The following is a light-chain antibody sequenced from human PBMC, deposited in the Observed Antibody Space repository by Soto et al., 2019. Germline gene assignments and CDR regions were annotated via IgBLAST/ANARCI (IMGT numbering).Light chain of an antibody. Sequence: DIQMTQSPSTLSASVGDRVTITCRASQSISTWLAWYQQKPGKAPKLLIYKASSLEGGGPSRFSGSGSGTEFNITVSSLRPDDVATFYFQQYNTYPLTFGGGTTVEIK. V-gene: IGKV1-5*03. CDR2: KAS. CDR3: QQYNTYPLT. J-gene: IGKJ4*01. CDR1: QSISTW.